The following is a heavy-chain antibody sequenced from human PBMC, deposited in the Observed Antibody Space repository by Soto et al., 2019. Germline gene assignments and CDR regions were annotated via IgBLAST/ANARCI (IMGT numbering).Heavy chain of an antibody. Sequence: EVQLLESGGALTQPGGSLRLSCAASGFTFSSYAMTWVRQAPGKGLEWISTIIGSGTRTYYADSVKGRFTISRDNSENTLSLQMNGLRAEDTAIYYCARPELTTVTFRRLDLWGRGTLVAVSS. CDR2: IIGSGTRT. CDR1: GFTFSSYA. J-gene: IGHJ2*01. D-gene: IGHD4-17*01. V-gene: IGHV3-23*01. CDR3: ARPELTTVTFRRLDL.